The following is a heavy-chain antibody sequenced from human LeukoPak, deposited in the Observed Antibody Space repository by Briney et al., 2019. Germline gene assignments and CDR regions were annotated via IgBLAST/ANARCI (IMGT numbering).Heavy chain of an antibody. V-gene: IGHV4-31*03. CDR1: GGSISSGGYY. CDR2: IYYSGST. J-gene: IGHJ6*02. Sequence: PSETLSLTCTVSGGSISSGGYYWSWLRQHPGTGLEWIGYIYYSGSTYYNPSLKSRVTISVDTSKNQFSLKLSSVTAADTAVYYCARQPYYYDSSGYSYYYGMDVWGQGTTVTVSS. CDR3: ARQPYYYDSSGYSYYYGMDV. D-gene: IGHD3-22*01.